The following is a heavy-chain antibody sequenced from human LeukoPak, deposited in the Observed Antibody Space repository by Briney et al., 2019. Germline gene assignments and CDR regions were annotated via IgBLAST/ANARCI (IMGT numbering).Heavy chain of an antibody. D-gene: IGHD3-3*01. J-gene: IGHJ4*02. Sequence: PSQTLSLTCTVSGGSISSGDYYWSWIRQPPEKGLEWIGYIYYSGSTYYNPSLKSRVTISVDTSKNQFSLKLSSVTAADTAVYYCAGVYYDFWSGYFDYWGQGTLVTVSS. CDR3: AGVYYDFWSGYFDY. CDR1: GGSISSGDYY. V-gene: IGHV4-30-4*08. CDR2: IYYSGST.